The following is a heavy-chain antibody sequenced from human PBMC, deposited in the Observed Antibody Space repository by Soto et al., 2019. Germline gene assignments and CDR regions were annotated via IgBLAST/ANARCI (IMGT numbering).Heavy chain of an antibody. J-gene: IGHJ4*02. V-gene: IGHV3-23*01. Sequence: GGSLRLSCAASGFTFVRYAMNWVRQAPGKGLEWVSTISGSGESTYYADSVKDRFTISRDNSRNTLYLLMHSLRAEDTALYYCARGDYDTLTGYYPAFDYWGQGALVTVSA. CDR2: ISGSGEST. CDR3: ARGDYDTLTGYYPAFDY. CDR1: GFTFVRYA. D-gene: IGHD3-9*01.